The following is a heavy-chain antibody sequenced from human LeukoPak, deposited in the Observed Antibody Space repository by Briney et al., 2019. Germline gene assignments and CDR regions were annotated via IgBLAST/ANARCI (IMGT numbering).Heavy chain of an antibody. CDR2: ISGSGAGT. D-gene: IGHD2-2*02. V-gene: IGHV3-23*01. J-gene: IGHJ6*02. CDR1: GVTFSSYA. Sequence: GGSLRLSCAASGVTFSSYAMSWVRQAPGKGLEWVSVISGSGAGTYYADSVKGRFTISRDNSKNTLYLQMNSLRAEDTAVYYCAKALDIVVVPAAITYYYGMDVWGQGTTVTVSS. CDR3: AKALDIVVVPAAITYYYGMDV.